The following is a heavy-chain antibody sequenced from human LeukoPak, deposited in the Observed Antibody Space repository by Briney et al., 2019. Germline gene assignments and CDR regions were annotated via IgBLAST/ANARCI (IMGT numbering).Heavy chain of an antibody. J-gene: IGHJ4*02. D-gene: IGHD3-9*01. CDR3: AGGTGFIIKD. CDR2: IKQDGSEK. V-gene: IGHV3-7*03. Sequence: PGGPLRLSCAASGFTFSLYWMNWVRRAPGKGLEWVANIKQDGSEKNYVDSVKGRFTISRDNAKNSLYLQMNNLRVEDTAMYYCAGGTGFIIKDWGQGTLVTVSS. CDR1: GFTFSLYW.